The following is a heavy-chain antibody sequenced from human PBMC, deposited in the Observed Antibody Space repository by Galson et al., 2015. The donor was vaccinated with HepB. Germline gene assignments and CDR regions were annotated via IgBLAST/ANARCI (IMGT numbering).Heavy chain of an antibody. J-gene: IGHJ4*02. D-gene: IGHD3-10*01. CDR3: AKPYYYGSGSYSLDY. CDR2: ISYDGSNK. CDR1: GFTFSSYG. Sequence: SLRLSCAASGFTFSSYGMHWVRQAPGKGLEWVAVISYDGSNKYYADSVKGRFTISRDNSKNTLYLQMNSLRAEDTAVYYCAKPYYYGSGSYSLDYWGQGTLVTVSS. V-gene: IGHV3-30*18.